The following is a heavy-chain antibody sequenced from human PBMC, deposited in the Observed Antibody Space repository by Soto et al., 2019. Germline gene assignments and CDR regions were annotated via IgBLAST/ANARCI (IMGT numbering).Heavy chain of an antibody. CDR2: ISYDGSDK. V-gene: IGHV3-30*18. CDR1: GFTFSSYF. Sequence: SGGSLLLSCAGYGFTFSSYFMHWVRQAPGKGLEWVAVISYDGSDKYYGDSVRGRFTISRDDSKNTLYLQMNSLRVEDTAIYYCAKTAGYDYVWGSSGLDPWGQGTLVTVSS. D-gene: IGHD3-16*01. J-gene: IGHJ5*02. CDR3: AKTAGYDYVWGSSGLDP.